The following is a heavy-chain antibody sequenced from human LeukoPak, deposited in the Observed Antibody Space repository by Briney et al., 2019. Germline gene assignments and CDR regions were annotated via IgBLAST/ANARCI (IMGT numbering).Heavy chain of an antibody. CDR2: IYSGGST. CDR3: AKVPLVVPAALRWAYSSSSEGDDY. V-gene: IGHV3-53*01. D-gene: IGHD2-2*01. CDR1: GFTVSSNY. Sequence: GGSLRLSCAASGFTVSSNYMSWVRQAPGKGLEWVSVIYSGGSTYYADSVKGRFTISRDNSKNTLYLQMNSLRAEDTAVYYCAKVPLVVPAALRWAYSSSSEGDDYWGQGTLVTVSS. J-gene: IGHJ4*02.